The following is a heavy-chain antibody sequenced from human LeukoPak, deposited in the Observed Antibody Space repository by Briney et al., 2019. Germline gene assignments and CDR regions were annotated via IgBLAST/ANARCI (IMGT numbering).Heavy chain of an antibody. D-gene: IGHD1-26*01. CDR1: GGSISSSSYY. CDR3: ARRPLIVGATDKQFDY. Sequence: SETLSPTCTVSGGSISSSSYYWGWIRQPPGKGLEWIGEINHSGSTNYNPSLKSRVTISVDTSKNQFSLKLSSVTAADTAVYYCARRPLIVGATDKQFDYWGQGTLVTVSS. J-gene: IGHJ4*02. V-gene: IGHV4-39*07. CDR2: INHSGST.